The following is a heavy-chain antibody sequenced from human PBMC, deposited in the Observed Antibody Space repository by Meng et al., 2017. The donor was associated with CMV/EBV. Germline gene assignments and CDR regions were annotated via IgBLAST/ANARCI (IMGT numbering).Heavy chain of an antibody. CDR2: ILYDGSTQ. CDR1: GFRFNHYG. CDR3: ARDTPGRRIWSGYPSGDYYGMDV. J-gene: IGHJ6*02. V-gene: IGHV3-30*02. D-gene: IGHD3-3*01. Sequence: GESLKISCAASGFRFNHYGIDWVRQTPGKGLEWVAFILYDGSTQYYADSVKGRFTISRDNSKNSLYLQMNSLRAEDTAVYYCARDTPGRRIWSGYPSGDYYGMDVWGQGTTVTVSS.